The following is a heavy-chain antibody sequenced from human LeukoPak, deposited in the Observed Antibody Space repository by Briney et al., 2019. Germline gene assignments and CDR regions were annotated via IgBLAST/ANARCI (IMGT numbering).Heavy chain of an antibody. CDR1: GFTFSGYA. CDR3: ARDYKYQLLNGWPDL. J-gene: IGHJ4*02. CDR2: ISDNGGRT. D-gene: IGHD2-2*01. Sequence: GGSLRLSCAASGFTFSGYAMSWVRQAPGKGLEWVSTISDNGGRTYYADSVKGRFTISRDNSKNTLYLQMNNLRAEDTAVYNFARDYKYQLLNGWPDLWGQGTLVTVSS. V-gene: IGHV3-23*01.